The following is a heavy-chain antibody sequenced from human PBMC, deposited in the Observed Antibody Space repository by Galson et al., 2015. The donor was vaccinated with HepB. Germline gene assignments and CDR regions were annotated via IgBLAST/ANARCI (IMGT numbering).Heavy chain of an antibody. CDR2: ISPDGNTA. Sequence: SLRLSCAASGFSFSTNNMHWVRQAPVKGLEWLAIISPDGNTAFYADSVEGRFTISRDNSKSTLFLQVDSLRPEDTAVYYCARDFKWNYDHWGQGTLVTVSS. J-gene: IGHJ4*02. CDR1: GFSFSTNN. D-gene: IGHD1-1*01. CDR3: ARDFKWNYDH. V-gene: IGHV3-30-3*01.